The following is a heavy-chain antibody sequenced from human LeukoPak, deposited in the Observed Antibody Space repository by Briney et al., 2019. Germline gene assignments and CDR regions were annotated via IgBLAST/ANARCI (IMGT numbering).Heavy chain of an antibody. CDR1: GLTFSSHW. Sequence: GGSLRLSCAASGLTFSSHWMHWVRQAPGKGLVWVSRITNDGSSTTYADSVKGRFTISRDNAKSSLYLQMNSLRPEDSAVYYCARLHLGDTYGSGSPNWFDPWGQGTLVTVSS. J-gene: IGHJ5*02. CDR3: ARLHLGDTYGSGSPNWFDP. CDR2: ITNDGSST. D-gene: IGHD3-10*01. V-gene: IGHV3-74*01.